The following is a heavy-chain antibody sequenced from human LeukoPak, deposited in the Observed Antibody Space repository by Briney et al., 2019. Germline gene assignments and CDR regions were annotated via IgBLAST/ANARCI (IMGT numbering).Heavy chain of an antibody. CDR2: IKQDGSEK. CDR1: GFTVSSNY. J-gene: IGHJ4*02. CDR3: AREHGIDY. Sequence: GGSLRLSCAASGFTVSSNYMSWVRQAPGKGLEWVANIKQDGSEKYYVDSVKGRFTISRDNAKNSLYLQMNSLRAEDTAVYYCAREHGIDYWGQGTLVTVSS. V-gene: IGHV3-7*01. D-gene: IGHD1-1*01.